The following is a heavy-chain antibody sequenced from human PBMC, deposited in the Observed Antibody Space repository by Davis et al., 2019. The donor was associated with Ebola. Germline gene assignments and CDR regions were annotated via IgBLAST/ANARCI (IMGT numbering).Heavy chain of an antibody. CDR2: ISASGDST. D-gene: IGHD3-22*01. Sequence: GESLKISCAASGTIFSSYAMSWVRQAPGKGLEWVSAISASGDSTYYADSVKGRFTISRDNSKNTLYLQMNSLRADDTAVYYCARDSADSSGDNWFDPWGQGTLVTVSS. CDR3: ARDSADSSGDNWFDP. V-gene: IGHV3-23*01. CDR1: GTIFSSYA. J-gene: IGHJ5*02.